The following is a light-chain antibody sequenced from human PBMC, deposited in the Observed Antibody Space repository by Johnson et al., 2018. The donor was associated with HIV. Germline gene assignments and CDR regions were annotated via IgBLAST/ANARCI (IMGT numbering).Light chain of an antibody. Sequence: QSVLTQPPSVSAAPGQKVSISCSGSSSNIGNNHVSWYQQFPGAAPKLLIYENNKRPSGIPDRFSGSKSGTSATLGIAGLQTGDEADYYCGRWDNSLSTGAVFGTGTKVTVL. CDR3: GRWDNSLSTGAV. J-gene: IGLJ1*01. CDR1: SSNIGNNH. CDR2: ENN. V-gene: IGLV1-51*02.